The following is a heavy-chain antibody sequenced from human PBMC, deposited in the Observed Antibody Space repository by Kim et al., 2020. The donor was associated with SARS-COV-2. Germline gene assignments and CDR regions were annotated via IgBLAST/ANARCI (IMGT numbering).Heavy chain of an antibody. V-gene: IGHV3-21*01. J-gene: IGHJ3*02. Sequence: GGSLRLSCAASGFTFSSYSMNWVRQAPGKGLEWVSSITSNSSYKYYADSVKGRFTISRDNAKNSLYLQMNSLRAEDTAVYYCASGSLIRLGELWLYPSTVAAFEMWGQRTMVTLSS. CDR1: GFTFSSYS. D-gene: IGHD3-16*01. CDR3: ASGSLIRLGELWLYPSTVAAFEM. CDR2: ITSNSSYK.